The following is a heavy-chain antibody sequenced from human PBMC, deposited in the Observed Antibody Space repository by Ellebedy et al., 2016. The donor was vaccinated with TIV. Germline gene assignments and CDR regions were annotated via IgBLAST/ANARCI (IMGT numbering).Heavy chain of an antibody. CDR2: MNPNSGNT. J-gene: IGHJ4*02. V-gene: IGHV1-8*01. Sequence: ASVKVSXKASRYTFTSYDINWVRQATGQGLEWMGWMNPNSGNTGYAQKFQGRVTMTRNTSISTAYMELSSLRSEDTAVYYCAIFPLWFGESVFDYWGQGTLVTVSS. CDR1: RYTFTSYD. D-gene: IGHD3-10*01. CDR3: AIFPLWFGESVFDY.